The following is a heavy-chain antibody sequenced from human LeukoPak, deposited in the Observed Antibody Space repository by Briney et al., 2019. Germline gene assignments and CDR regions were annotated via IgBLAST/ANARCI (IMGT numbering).Heavy chain of an antibody. Sequence: SETLSLTCSVSGGSISGYYWSWIRQPPGKGLEWVAYISNSENTNYNPSLNSRVTISVDTSKNQFSLRLSSVTAADTAVYYCARDQSSVTIHGGYCDFWGQGTLVTVSS. CDR2: ISNSENT. CDR1: GGSISGYY. CDR3: ARDQSSVTIHGGYCDF. J-gene: IGHJ4*02. V-gene: IGHV4-59*01. D-gene: IGHD4-17*01.